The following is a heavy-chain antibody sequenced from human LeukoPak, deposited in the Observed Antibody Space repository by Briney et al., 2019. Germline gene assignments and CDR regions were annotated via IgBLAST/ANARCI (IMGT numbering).Heavy chain of an antibody. D-gene: IGHD3-22*01. CDR1: GFTFSSYW. Sequence: GGSLRLSCAASGFTFSSYWMSWVRQAPGKGLEWVANIKQDGSEKYYVDSVKGRFTISRDNAKNSLYLQMNSLRPEDTAFYYCAKGSGTYYYDSSGSYYFDYWGQGTLVTVSS. CDR2: IKQDGSEK. V-gene: IGHV3-7*03. J-gene: IGHJ4*02. CDR3: AKGSGTYYYDSSGSYYFDY.